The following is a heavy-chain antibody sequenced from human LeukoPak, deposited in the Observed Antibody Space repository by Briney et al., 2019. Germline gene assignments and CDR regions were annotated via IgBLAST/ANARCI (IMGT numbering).Heavy chain of an antibody. Sequence: ASVKVSCKASGGTFSSYAISWVRQAPEQGLEWMGGIIPIFGTANYAQKFQGRVTITADESTSTAYMELSSLRSEDTAVYYCARGGYSYGRTKLDYWGQGTPVTVSS. CDR3: ARGGYSYGRTKLDY. D-gene: IGHD5-18*01. J-gene: IGHJ4*02. V-gene: IGHV1-69*13. CDR2: IIPIFGTA. CDR1: GGTFSSYA.